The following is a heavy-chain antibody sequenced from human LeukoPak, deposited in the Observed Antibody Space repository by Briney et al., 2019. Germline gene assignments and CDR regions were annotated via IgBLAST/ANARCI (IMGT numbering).Heavy chain of an antibody. J-gene: IGHJ6*02. Sequence: PGGSLRLSCAASGFTFSSYGMHWVRQAPGKGLEWVAVISYDGSNKYYADSVKGRFTISRDNSKNTLYLQMNSLGAEDTAVYYCAKGAGIYYYYGMDVWGQGTTVTVSS. CDR1: GFTFSSYG. CDR2: ISYDGSNK. V-gene: IGHV3-30*18. CDR3: AKGAGIYYYYGMDV. D-gene: IGHD6-19*01.